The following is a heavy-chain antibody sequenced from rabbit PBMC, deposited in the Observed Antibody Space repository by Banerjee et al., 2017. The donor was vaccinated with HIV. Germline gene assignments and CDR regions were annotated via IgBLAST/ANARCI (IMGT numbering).Heavy chain of an antibody. CDR2: IYTGDGST. CDR3: ARSVAGADWSYAL. V-gene: IGHV1S40*01. CDR1: GFSFSSGYD. J-gene: IGHJ4*01. D-gene: IGHD8-1*01. Sequence: QQLVESGGGLVKPGASLTLTCTASGFSFSSGYDMCWVRQAPGKGLEWIACIYTGDGSTYYASWAKGRFTISKTSSTTVTLQMTSLTAADAATYFCARSVAGADWSYALWGPGTLVTVS.